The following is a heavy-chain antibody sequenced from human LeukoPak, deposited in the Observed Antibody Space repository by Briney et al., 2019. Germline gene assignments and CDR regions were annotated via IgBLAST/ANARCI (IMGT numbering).Heavy chain of an antibody. D-gene: IGHD3-10*02. CDR1: GFPYSSYW. V-gene: IGHV3-7*05. CDR3: ARGQMLGY. J-gene: IGHJ4*02. CDR2: IKPDGSEK. Sequence: GGSLRLSCAASGFPYSSYWMSWVRQAPGKGLEWVANIKPDGSEKSYVDSVKGRFTISRDNAKNSLYLQMNSLRAEDTAVYYCARGQMLGYWGQGTLVTVSS.